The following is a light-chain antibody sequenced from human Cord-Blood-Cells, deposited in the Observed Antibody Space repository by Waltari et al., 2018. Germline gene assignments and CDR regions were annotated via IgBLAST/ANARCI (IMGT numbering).Light chain of an antibody. J-gene: IGKJ2*01. CDR3: QQYDNPYT. CDR2: DAS. Sequence: DIQMTQYPSSLSASVGDRVTITCQASQDISNYLNWYQQKPGKAPKLLIYDASNLETGVPSRFSGSGSGTDFTFTISSLQPEDIATYYCQQYDNPYTFGQGTKLEIK. CDR1: QDISNY. V-gene: IGKV1-33*01.